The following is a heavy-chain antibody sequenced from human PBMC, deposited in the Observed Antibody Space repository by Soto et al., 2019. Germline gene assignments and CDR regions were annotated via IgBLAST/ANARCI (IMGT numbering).Heavy chain of an antibody. CDR1: GFTFSNFA. D-gene: IGHD1-26*01. CDR3: AKGRVVGVTTCPDF. J-gene: IGHJ4*02. Sequence: EVQLLESGGGLVQPGGSLRLSCAASGFTFSNFAMSWYRQAPGKGLEWVSVINGNGRSKYHADSVQGRFTISRDNSKNALYLQMNSLRAGDTALYYCAKGRVVGVTTCPDFWSQGTLVTVSS. V-gene: IGHV3-23*01. CDR2: INGNGRSK.